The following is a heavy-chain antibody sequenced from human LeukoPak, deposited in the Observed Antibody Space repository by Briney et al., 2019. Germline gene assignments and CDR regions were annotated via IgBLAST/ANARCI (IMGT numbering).Heavy chain of an antibody. CDR1: GFTFSNYA. D-gene: IGHD3-9*01. CDR3: AKWGDYDVLTGYYVPDY. V-gene: IGHV3-23*01. Sequence: PGASLRLSCAASGFTFSNYAISWVRQAPGKGLEWVSAILGSGGSTYYADSVKGRFTVSRDNSQSTLYLQMNSLRAEDTALYYCAKWGDYDVLTGYYVPDYWGQGTLVTVSS. CDR2: ILGSGGST. J-gene: IGHJ4*02.